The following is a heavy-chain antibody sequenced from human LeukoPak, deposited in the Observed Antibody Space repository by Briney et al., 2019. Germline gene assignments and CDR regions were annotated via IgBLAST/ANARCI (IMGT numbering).Heavy chain of an antibody. CDR2: IKEDGREI. J-gene: IGHJ4*02. V-gene: IGHV3-7*01. Sequence: GGSLRLSCAASGFNFSTYWMTWVRQVLGKGLEWVANIKEDGREIYYVDAVKGRFTISRDNAKNSLYLQMNSLRAEDTAVYYCASAAYYDYVWGSPPTDYWGQGTLVTVSS. CDR3: ASAAYYDYVWGSPPTDY. CDR1: GFNFSTYW. D-gene: IGHD3-16*01.